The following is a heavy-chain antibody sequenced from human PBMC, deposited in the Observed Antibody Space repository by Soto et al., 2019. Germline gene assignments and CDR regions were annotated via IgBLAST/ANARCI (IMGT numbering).Heavy chain of an antibody. CDR1: GFTFSSYA. J-gene: IGHJ5*02. D-gene: IGHD6-19*01. CDR3: AGCIEVAGTLNWFDP. Sequence: GGSLRLSCAASGFTFSSYAMHWVRQAPGKGLEWVAVISYDGSNKYYADSVKGRFTISRDNSKNTLYLQMNSLRAEDTAVYYCAGCIEVAGTLNWFDPWGQGTLVTVSS. CDR2: ISYDGSNK. V-gene: IGHV3-30-3*01.